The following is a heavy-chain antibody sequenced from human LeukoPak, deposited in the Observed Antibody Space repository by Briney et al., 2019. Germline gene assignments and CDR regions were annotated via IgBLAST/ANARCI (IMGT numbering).Heavy chain of an antibody. CDR2: VIPIFGTA. CDR3: ARAKEKAAAGPTDAFDI. Sequence: EASVKVSCNASGGTFSSYAISWVRQPPGQGLEWMGGVIPIFGTANYAQKFQGRVTITADKSTSTAYMELSSLRSEDTAVYYCARAKEKAAAGPTDAFDIWGQGTMVTVSS. V-gene: IGHV1-69*06. J-gene: IGHJ3*02. D-gene: IGHD6-13*01. CDR1: GGTFSSYA.